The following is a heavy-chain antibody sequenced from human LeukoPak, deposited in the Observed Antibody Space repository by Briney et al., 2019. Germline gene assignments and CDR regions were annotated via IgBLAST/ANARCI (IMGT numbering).Heavy chain of an antibody. V-gene: IGHV3-20*04. CDR2: INGNDGSR. CDR3: ARGPWGSYSSSPNYYYYMDV. D-gene: IGHD6-13*01. CDR1: GFIFEEYG. Sequence: PGGSLRLSCAASGFIFEEYGMTWVRPAPGKGREWGSGINGNDGSRGYAASVKGRFTISRDNAKNSLYLQMNSLRAEDTAVYYCARGPWGSYSSSPNYYYYMDVWGKGTTVTVSS. J-gene: IGHJ6*03.